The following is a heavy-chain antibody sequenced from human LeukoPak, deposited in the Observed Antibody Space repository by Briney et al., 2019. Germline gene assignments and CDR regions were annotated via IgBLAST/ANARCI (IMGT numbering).Heavy chain of an antibody. J-gene: IGHJ4*02. CDR3: AKDRPNYYGSNGHYYKLNGDC. D-gene: IGHD3-22*01. V-gene: IGHV3-23*01. CDR2: ITSSGAAT. Sequence: GGSLRLSCAASGFTFSSYAMSWVRQAPGKGLEWVSSITSSGAATYYADSVKGRFTISRGNSDNTLYLQMNSLRAEDTAVYYCAKDRPNYYGSNGHYYKLNGDCWGQGTLVTVSS. CDR1: GFTFSSYA.